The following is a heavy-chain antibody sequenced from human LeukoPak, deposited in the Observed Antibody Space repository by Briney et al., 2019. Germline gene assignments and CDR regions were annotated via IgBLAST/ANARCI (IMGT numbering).Heavy chain of an antibody. CDR3: ARFTPQGYGWGGYNRFDP. D-gene: IGHD3-16*01. Sequence: GSLRLSCAASGFTFSRYSMNWIRQPPGKGLEWIGYIYYSGSTNYNPSLKSRVTISVDTSKNQFSLNLTSVTAADTAVYYCARFTPQGYGWGGYNRFDPWGQGTLVTVSS. V-gene: IGHV4-59*01. CDR2: IYYSGST. J-gene: IGHJ5*02. CDR1: GFTFSRYS.